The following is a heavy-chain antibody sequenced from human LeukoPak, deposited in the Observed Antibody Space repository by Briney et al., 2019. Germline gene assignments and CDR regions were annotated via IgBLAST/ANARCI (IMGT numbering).Heavy chain of an antibody. V-gene: IGHV3-11*01. CDR1: GFTFSDYY. J-gene: IGHJ4*02. CDR2: ISSGSTI. D-gene: IGHD1-14*01. Sequence: GGTLTLYCAAYGFTFSDYYMSWLRQAQGKGRGWVSYISSGSTIYYADSVKGRFTISSDNDKNSLYLQMNSLRAEDTAVYYCARDRNPDQLWGQGTLVTVSS. CDR3: ARDRNPDQL.